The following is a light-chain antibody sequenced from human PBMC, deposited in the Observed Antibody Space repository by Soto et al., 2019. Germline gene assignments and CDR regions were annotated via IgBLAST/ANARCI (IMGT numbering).Light chain of an antibody. Sequence: QSALTQPASVSGSPGQSITISCTGTSSDVGAYNYVTWYQQHPGKAPKLMIYDVSNRPSGVSSRLSGSKSGNTASLTISGLQAEDEADYYCSSYTTSSTLYVFGSGTKLTVL. CDR3: SSYTTSSTLYV. J-gene: IGLJ1*01. CDR1: SSDVGAYNY. V-gene: IGLV2-14*03. CDR2: DVS.